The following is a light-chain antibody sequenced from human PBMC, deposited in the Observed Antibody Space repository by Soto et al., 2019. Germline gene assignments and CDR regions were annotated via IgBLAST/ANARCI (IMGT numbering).Light chain of an antibody. J-gene: IGKJ1*01. CDR2: AAS. CDR3: VQHYNHPRT. V-gene: IGKV1-6*02. Sequence: AIQMTQSPSSQSASVGDRVTITCRASQAIRSDLGWYQQKPGVAPKLLIFAASNLHSGVPSRFSGSGSGTDFTLTISSLQPEDFATYYCVQHYNHPRTFGQGTKVEIK. CDR1: QAIRSD.